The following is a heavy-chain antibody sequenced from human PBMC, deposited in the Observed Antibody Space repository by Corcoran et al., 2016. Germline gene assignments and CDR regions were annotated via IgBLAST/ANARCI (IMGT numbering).Heavy chain of an antibody. CDR2: IYPGDSDT. Sequence: EVQLVQSGAEVKKPGESLKISCKGSGYSFTSYWIGWVRQMPGKGLEWMGIIYPGDSDTRYSPSFQGQVTISADKSISTAYLQWSSLKASDTAIYYCARLSSGYDNTPPYFDYWGQGTLVTVSS. V-gene: IGHV5-51*01. J-gene: IGHJ4*02. CDR3: ARLSSGYDNTPPYFDY. D-gene: IGHD5-12*01. CDR1: GYSFTSYW.